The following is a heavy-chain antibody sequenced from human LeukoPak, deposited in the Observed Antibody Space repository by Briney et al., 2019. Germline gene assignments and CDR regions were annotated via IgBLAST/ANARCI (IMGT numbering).Heavy chain of an antibody. Sequence: GGSLRLSCAASGFTFSSYGMHWVRQAPGKGLEWVAVIWYDGSNKYYADSVKGRFTISRDNSKNTLYLQMNSLRAEDTAVYYCARVGYSSGWYYFDYWGQGTLVTVSS. CDR2: IWYDGSNK. CDR1: GFTFSSYG. CDR3: ARVGYSSGWYYFDY. J-gene: IGHJ4*02. D-gene: IGHD6-19*01. V-gene: IGHV3-33*01.